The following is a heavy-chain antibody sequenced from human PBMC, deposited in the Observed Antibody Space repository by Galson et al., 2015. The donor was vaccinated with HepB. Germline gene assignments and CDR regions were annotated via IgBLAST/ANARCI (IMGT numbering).Heavy chain of an antibody. CDR1: GDSVSANTAV. CDR2: TYYRSKWQK. V-gene: IGHV6-1*01. J-gene: IGHJ6*02. CDR3: AYGVDV. Sequence: CAISGDSVSANTAVWNWIRQSPSRGLERLGRTYYRSKWQKDYAVSMTSRLIISTDTSRNQVSLQLNSVSPEDTAVYYCAYGVDVWGQGTTVTVSS.